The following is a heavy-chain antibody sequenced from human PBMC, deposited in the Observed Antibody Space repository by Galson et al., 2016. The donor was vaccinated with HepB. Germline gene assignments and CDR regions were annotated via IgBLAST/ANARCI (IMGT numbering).Heavy chain of an antibody. Sequence: CAISGDSVSSNSAAWNWIRQSPSRGLEWLGRTYYRSKWYNDYAVSVKSRITINPDTSKNQFSLQLNSVTPEDTDVYYCARSQNIVVVVAATGFPDWFDPWGQGTLVTVSS. CDR1: GDSVSSNSAA. V-gene: IGHV6-1*01. D-gene: IGHD2-15*01. J-gene: IGHJ5*02. CDR3: ARSQNIVVVVAATGFPDWFDP. CDR2: TYYRSKWYN.